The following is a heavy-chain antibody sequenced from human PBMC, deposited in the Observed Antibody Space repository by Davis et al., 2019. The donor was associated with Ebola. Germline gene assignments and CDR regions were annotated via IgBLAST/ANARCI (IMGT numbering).Heavy chain of an antibody. J-gene: IGHJ6*02. CDR1: VGTFSSYA. V-gene: IGHV1-69*13. D-gene: IGHD4-17*01. CDR3: ARGVSKGDYVLYYYGMDV. Sequence: SVPVSCKASVGTFSSYAISWVRQAPGQGLEWMGGIIPIFGTANYAQKFQGRVTITADESTSTAYMELSSLRSEDTAVYYCARGVSKGDYVLYYYGMDVWGQGTTVTVSS. CDR2: IIPIFGTA.